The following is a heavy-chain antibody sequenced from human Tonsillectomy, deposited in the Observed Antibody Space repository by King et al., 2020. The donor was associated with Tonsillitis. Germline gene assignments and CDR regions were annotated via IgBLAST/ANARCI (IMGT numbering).Heavy chain of an antibody. D-gene: IGHD3-10*01. CDR3: AADVDSGSYHWFDP. J-gene: IGHJ5*02. CDR2: IGVGSVNT. V-gene: IGHV1-58*02. CDR1: GFTFKTAA. Sequence: QLVQSGPEVKKPGTSVKVSCKASGFTFKTAAIQWVRQARGQRLDRRGWIGVGSVNTNYAQKFQERVSITRDMSTSTAYMELSSLRSEDTAVYYCAADVDSGSYHWFDPWGQGALVTVSS.